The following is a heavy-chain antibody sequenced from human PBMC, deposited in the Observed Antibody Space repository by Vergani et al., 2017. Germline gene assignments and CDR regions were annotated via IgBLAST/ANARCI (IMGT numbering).Heavy chain of an antibody. CDR2: IYYRGRT. D-gene: IGHD6-19*01. J-gene: IGHJ5*02. Sequence: QIQLQESGPGLVKASETLSLTCGVSRFSVSSGYHWGWIRLPPGKGLEWIGAIYYRGRTDYSPSLKNRVTISMDTSRNQFSLHLRSVTAADTAVYYCARHAQPIALAGSILDSNWLDPWGPGTLVTVSS. CDR1: RFSVSSGYH. CDR3: ARHAQPIALAGSILDSNWLDP. V-gene: IGHV4-38-2*01.